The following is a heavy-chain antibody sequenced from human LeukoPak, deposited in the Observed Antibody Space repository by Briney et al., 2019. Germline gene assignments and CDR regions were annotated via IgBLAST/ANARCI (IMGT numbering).Heavy chain of an antibody. CDR3: ARRRRGMDV. Sequence: SETLSLTCTVSGGSISSYYWSWIRQPPGKGLEWIGYIYYSGSTNYNPSLKSRVTISVDTSKNQFSLKLSSVTAADTAVYYCARRRRGMDVWGQGTTVTVSS. CDR1: GGSISSYY. V-gene: IGHV4-59*01. J-gene: IGHJ6*02. CDR2: IYYSGST.